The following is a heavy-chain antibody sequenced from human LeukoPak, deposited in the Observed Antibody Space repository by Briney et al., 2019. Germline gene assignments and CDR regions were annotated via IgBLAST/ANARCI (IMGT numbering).Heavy chain of an antibody. CDR3: ARDRRYDSSGYYSTGYYYYMDV. D-gene: IGHD3-22*01. CDR1: GGSISSSSYY. V-gene: IGHV4-39*07. J-gene: IGHJ6*03. Sequence: SETLSLTCTVSGGSISSSSYYWGWIRQPPGKGLEWIGRIYTSGSTNYNPSLKSRVTMSVDTSKNQFSLKLSSVTAADTAVYYCARDRRYDSSGYYSTGYYYYMDVWGKGTTVTVSS. CDR2: IYTSGST.